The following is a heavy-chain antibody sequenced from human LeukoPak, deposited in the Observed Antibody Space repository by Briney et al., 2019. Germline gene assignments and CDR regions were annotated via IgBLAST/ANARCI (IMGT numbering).Heavy chain of an antibody. CDR1: GGSISSVSYY. J-gene: IGHJ6*03. CDR2: ISYNGGT. CDR3: ARSTRGLYGSGSYRSNYYYYYMDV. D-gene: IGHD3-10*01. V-gene: IGHV4-39*07. Sequence: SETLSVTCTVPGGSISSVSYYWGWIRQPPGKGLEWIGSISYNGGTYYNPSLKSRVTIFVDTSKNQFSLKLSSVTAADTAVYYCARSTRGLYGSGSYRSNYYYYYMDVWGKGTTVTISS.